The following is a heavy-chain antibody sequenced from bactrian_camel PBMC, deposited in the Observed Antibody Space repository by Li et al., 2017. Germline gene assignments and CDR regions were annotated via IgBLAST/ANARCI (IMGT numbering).Heavy chain of an antibody. V-gene: IGHV3S53*01. Sequence: QLVESGGGSVQAGGSLKLSCVASPIFRMCEVGWYRQAPGKEREMVSSMASDGTTTYAYSVKGRFTISEYNIEKTLYLQMDSLKTEDTAVYHCAADPRGSGYWGQGTQVTVS. CDR3: AADPRGSGY. D-gene: IGHD3*01. J-gene: IGHJ4*01. CDR2: MASDGTT. CDR1: PIFRMCE.